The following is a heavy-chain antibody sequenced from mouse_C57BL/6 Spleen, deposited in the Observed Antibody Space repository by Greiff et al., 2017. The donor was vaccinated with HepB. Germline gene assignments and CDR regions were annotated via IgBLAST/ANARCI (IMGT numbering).Heavy chain of an antibody. CDR3: ARKRGNFAMDY. Sequence: EVQGVESGGGLVKPGGSLKLSCAASGFTFSSYAMSWVRQTPEKRLEWVATISDGGSYTYYPDNVKGRFTVSRDNAKNNLYLQMTHLKSEDTAMYYCARKRGNFAMDYWGQGTSVTVSS. CDR1: GFTFSSYA. CDR2: ISDGGSYT. V-gene: IGHV5-4*01. J-gene: IGHJ4*01.